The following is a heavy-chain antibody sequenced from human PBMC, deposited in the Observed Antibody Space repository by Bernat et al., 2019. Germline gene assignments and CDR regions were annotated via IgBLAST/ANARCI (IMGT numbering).Heavy chain of an antibody. CDR1: GFTFSSYA. J-gene: IGHJ4*01. CDR3: AGDLAHQQLGLGI. D-gene: IGHD6-6*01. V-gene: IGHV3-30*04. CDR2: IYNDGSNK. Sequence: QVQLVESGGGVVQPGRSLRLSCAASGFTFSSYAMHWVRQAPGKGLEWVAVIYNDGSNKYYADSVKGRFTISRDNSKNTLYLQMNRLRAEETAVYYGAGDLAHQQLGLGIWGQGTLVTVSS.